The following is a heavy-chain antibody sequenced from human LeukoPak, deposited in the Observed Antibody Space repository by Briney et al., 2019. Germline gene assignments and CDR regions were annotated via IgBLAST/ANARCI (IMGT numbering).Heavy chain of an antibody. CDR2: ISSSGSTI. J-gene: IGHJ3*02. Sequence: GGSLRLSCAASGFTFSSYEMNWVRQAPGKGLEWVSYISSSGSTIYYADSVKRRFTISRDNSKNTVYLQMNSLRAEDTAVYYCASVSLAVAGTHAFDIWGQGTMVTVSS. CDR1: GFTFSSYE. CDR3: ASVSLAVAGTHAFDI. V-gene: IGHV3-48*03. D-gene: IGHD6-19*01.